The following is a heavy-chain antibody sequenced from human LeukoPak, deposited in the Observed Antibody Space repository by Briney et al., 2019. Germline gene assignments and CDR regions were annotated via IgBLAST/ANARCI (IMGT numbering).Heavy chain of an antibody. V-gene: IGHV3-15*01. D-gene: IGHD5-12*01. J-gene: IGHJ4*02. CDR1: GLTFSDAW. CDR3: TWMATIFTVDY. Sequence: GGSLRLSCVLSGLTFSDAWMSWVRQAPGRGLEWVGRIRNDRITDYAAPVQGRFSISRDNSKNTFYLQMNSLRTEDTGMYFCTWMATIFTVDYWGQGTLVTVSS. CDR2: IRNDRIT.